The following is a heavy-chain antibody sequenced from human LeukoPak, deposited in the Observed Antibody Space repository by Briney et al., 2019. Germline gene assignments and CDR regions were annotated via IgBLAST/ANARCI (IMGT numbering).Heavy chain of an antibody. CDR1: GYTFTSYY. V-gene: IGHV1-46*01. CDR2: INPSGGST. J-gene: IGHJ4*02. Sequence: AASVKVSCKASGYTFTSYYMHWVRQAPGQGLEWMGIINPSGGSTSYAQKFQGRVTITRDTSTSTVYMELSSLRSEDTAVYYCNTQDRDDADYWGQGTLVTVSS. D-gene: IGHD1-1*01. CDR3: NTQDRDDADY.